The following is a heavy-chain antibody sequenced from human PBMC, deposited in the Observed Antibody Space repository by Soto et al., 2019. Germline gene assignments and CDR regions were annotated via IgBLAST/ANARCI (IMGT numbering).Heavy chain of an antibody. Sequence: SETLSLTCTVSGGSISSSSYYWCWIRQPPGKGLEWIGSIYYSGSTYYNPSLKSRVTISVDTSKNQFSLKLSSVTAADTAVYYCASPLLGYCSGGSCYSDAFDIWGQGTMVTVS. CDR3: ASPLLGYCSGGSCYSDAFDI. D-gene: IGHD2-15*01. CDR2: IYYSGST. V-gene: IGHV4-39*01. J-gene: IGHJ3*02. CDR1: GGSISSSSYY.